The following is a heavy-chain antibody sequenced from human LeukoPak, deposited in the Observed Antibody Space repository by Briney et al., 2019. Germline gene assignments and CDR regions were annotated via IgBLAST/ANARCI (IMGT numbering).Heavy chain of an antibody. CDR1: GASVSTDDSH. D-gene: IGHD1-26*01. CDR2: TYPAGSS. Sequence: ASETLSLTCFVSGASVSTDDSHWSWIRQPPGQGLQWIGHTYPAGSSHGDPSLKSRINMSLDPSKNRFALRLSSGTAADLPVDYGVGYLLGVGGKGDWGQGSLVTVS. CDR3: VGYLLGVGGKGD. V-gene: IGHV4-61*08. J-gene: IGHJ4*02.